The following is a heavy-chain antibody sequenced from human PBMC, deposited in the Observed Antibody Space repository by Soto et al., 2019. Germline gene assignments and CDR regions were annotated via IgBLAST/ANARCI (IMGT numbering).Heavy chain of an antibody. CDR1: GFNFISYS. J-gene: IGHJ6*02. V-gene: IGHV3-48*02. CDR3: ARDRAGAQYGLDV. Sequence: GGSLRLSCAASGFNFISYSMNWVRQAPGKGLEWVSYISSSSSTIYYVDSVKGRFTISRDTAKNSLYLQMNSLRDEDTAVYYCARDRAGAQYGLDVWGQGSTVTVSS. CDR2: ISSSSSTI. D-gene: IGHD1-26*01.